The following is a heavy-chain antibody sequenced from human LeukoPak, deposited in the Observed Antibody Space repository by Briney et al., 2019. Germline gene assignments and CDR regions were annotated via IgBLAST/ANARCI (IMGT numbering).Heavy chain of an antibody. Sequence: GGSLRLSCAASGFTFSSYWMSWVRQAPGKGLERVANIKQDGSEKYYVDSVKGRFTISRDNAKNSLYLQMNSLRAEDTAVYYCAMSSGYALLAECFQHWGQGTLVTVSS. J-gene: IGHJ1*01. D-gene: IGHD3-22*01. V-gene: IGHV3-7*01. CDR2: IKQDGSEK. CDR3: AMSSGYALLAECFQH. CDR1: GFTFSSYW.